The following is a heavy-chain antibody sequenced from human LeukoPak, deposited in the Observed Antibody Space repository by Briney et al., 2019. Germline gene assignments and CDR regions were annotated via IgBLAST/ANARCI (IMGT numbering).Heavy chain of an antibody. CDR2: IYTSGST. CDR1: GGSISSYY. D-gene: IGHD3-10*01. CDR3: ARDTMVRGVTPVKYYYYGMDV. J-gene: IGHJ6*02. V-gene: IGHV4-4*07. Sequence: PSETLSLTCTVSGGSISSYYWSWIRQPAGKGLEWIGRIYTSGSTNYNPSLKSRVTMSVDTSKNQFSLKLSSVTAADTAVYYCARDTMVRGVTPVKYYYYGMDVRGQGTTVTVSS.